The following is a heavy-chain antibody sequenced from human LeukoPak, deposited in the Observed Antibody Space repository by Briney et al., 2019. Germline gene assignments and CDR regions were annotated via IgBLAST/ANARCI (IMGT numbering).Heavy chain of an antibody. J-gene: IGHJ5*02. V-gene: IGHV4-59*12. D-gene: IGHD5-12*01. CDR2: VYYTVST. CDR3: ARDLGSGYDYWFDP. CDR1: GGSIGRYS. Sequence: SETLSLTCTVSGGSIGRYSWNWIRQPPGKGLEWIGYVYYTVSTNYNPSLTGRVSILVDTSKNQFSLTLSSVTAADTAVYYCARDLGSGYDYWFDPWGQGTLVTVSS.